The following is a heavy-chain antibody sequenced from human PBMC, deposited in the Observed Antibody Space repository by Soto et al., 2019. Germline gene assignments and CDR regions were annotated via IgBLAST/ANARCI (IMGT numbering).Heavy chain of an antibody. CDR2: ISGSGDRT. CDR1: GFTFSSYA. D-gene: IGHD6-13*01. J-gene: IGHJ6*02. CDR3: VRAPAGKNYYYYGMDV. V-gene: IGHV3-23*01. Sequence: GGSLRLSCAASGFTFSSYAMSWVRQAPGKGLEWVSTISGSGDRTHYADSVKGRFTISRDNSKNTLYVQMNSLRAEDTAVYYSVRAPAGKNYYYYGMDVWGQGTTVTVSS.